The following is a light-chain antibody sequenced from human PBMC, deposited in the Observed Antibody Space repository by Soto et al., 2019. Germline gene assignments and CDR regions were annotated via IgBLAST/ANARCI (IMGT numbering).Light chain of an antibody. CDR2: KAS. Sequence: DIQMTQSPSTLSASVGDTVTITCRASQSISNWLAWYQQKPGQAPNLLIHKASTLESGVPSRCSGSGSGTAFTLTISGLQPDDFATFYCQQYDRFPYTFGQGTKLEIK. CDR1: QSISNW. CDR3: QQYDRFPYT. J-gene: IGKJ2*01. V-gene: IGKV1-5*03.